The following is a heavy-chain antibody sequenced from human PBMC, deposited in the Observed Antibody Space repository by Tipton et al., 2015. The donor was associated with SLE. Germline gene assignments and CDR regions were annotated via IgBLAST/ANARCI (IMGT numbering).Heavy chain of an antibody. CDR3: ARSSGTAFDI. J-gene: IGHJ3*02. D-gene: IGHD1-1*01. CDR2: IYHSGST. Sequence: TLSLTCTVSGGSISSSSYYWGWIRQPPGKGLEWIGSIYHSGSTYYNPSLKSRVTISVDTSKNQFSLKLSSVTAADTAVYYCARSSGTAFDIWGQGTMVTVSS. V-gene: IGHV4-39*07. CDR1: GGSISSSSYY.